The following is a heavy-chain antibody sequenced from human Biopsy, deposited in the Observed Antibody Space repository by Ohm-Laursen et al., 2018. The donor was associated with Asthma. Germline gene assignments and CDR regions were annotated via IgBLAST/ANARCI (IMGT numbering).Heavy chain of an antibody. CDR2: IIPISLTP. D-gene: IGHD7-27*01. J-gene: IGHJ6*02. V-gene: IGHV1-69*01. CDR1: RDIFSSYG. CDR3: ARGSKIGRPRLVFNWVRTDYYYSLDV. Sequence: GSSVKVSCKGSRDIFSSYGFSWVRQAPGQGLEWMGGIIPISLTPSYARRFRGRVTISADEYTRTAYMELSSLRSEDSAVYYCARGSKIGRPRLVFNWVRTDYYYSLDVWGQGTTVTVSS.